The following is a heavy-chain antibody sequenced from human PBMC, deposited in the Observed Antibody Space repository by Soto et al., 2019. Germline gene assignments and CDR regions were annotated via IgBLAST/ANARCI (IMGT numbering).Heavy chain of an antibody. CDR3: AKDARHVYYDFWGGPLSYYGKDV. D-gene: IGHD3-3*01. CDR2: ISYDGSNK. CDR1: GFTFSSYG. V-gene: IGHV3-30*18. Sequence: GGSLRLSCAASGFTFSSYGMHWVRQAPGKGLEWVAVISYDGSNKYYADSVKGRFTISRDNSKNTLYLQMNSLRAEDTAVYYCAKDARHVYYDFWGGPLSYYGKDVWGKGTKVTVDS. J-gene: IGHJ6*04.